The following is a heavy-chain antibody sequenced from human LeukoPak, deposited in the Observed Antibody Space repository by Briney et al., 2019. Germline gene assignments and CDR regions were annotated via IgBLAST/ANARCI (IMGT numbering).Heavy chain of an antibody. V-gene: IGHV3-7*01. CDR2: IKQDGSEK. CDR3: ARMTASDAFDI. Sequence: GGSLRLSCAASGFTFSSYWMSWVRQAPGKGLEWVANIKQDGSEKYYVDSVKGRFTISRDNAKNSLYLQMSSLRAEDTAVYYCARMTASDAFDIWGQGTMVTVSS. D-gene: IGHD2-21*02. J-gene: IGHJ3*02. CDR1: GFTFSSYW.